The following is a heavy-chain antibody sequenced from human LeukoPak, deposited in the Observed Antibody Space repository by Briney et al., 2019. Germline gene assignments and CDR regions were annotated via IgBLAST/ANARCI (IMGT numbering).Heavy chain of an antibody. CDR3: ASGGIYYGAAFDF. CDR2: ISSSSSYI. J-gene: IGHJ4*02. Sequence: PGGSLRLSCAASGFTFSSYSMNWVRQAPGKGLEWVSSISSSSSYIYYADSVKGRFTISRDNAKNSLYLQMNSLRAEDTAVYYCASGGIYYGAAFDFWGQGSLVTVSA. V-gene: IGHV3-21*01. CDR1: GFTFSSYS. D-gene: IGHD1-26*01.